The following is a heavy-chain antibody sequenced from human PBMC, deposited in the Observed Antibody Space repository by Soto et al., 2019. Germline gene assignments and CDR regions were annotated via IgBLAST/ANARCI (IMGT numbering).Heavy chain of an antibody. CDR2: IKQDESEK. CDR1: GFSFSSYW. Sequence: EVQLVESGGGLVQPGGSLRISCKGSGFSFSSYWMSWVRQAPGKGLELVASIKQDESEKYYVDSVKGRFTISRDNVDDSVFLHMNRLSAENTAVYFSVRDVGFDYVNWGQGTLVTVSS. V-gene: IGHV3-7*01. D-gene: IGHD3-16*01. CDR3: VRDVGFDYVN. J-gene: IGHJ4*02.